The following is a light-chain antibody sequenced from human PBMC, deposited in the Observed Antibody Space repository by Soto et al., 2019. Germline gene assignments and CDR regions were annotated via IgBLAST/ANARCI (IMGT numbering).Light chain of an antibody. Sequence: QSVLTQPPSVSATPGQRVTISCSGSGSNIASRPVYWYQHLPGTAPKLLMYSSDLRPSGVPDRFSGSKSGASASLAITGLQAEDEADYYCQSYDSRLSGSVFGTGTKVTVL. V-gene: IGLV1-44*01. CDR1: GSNIASRP. CDR2: SSD. J-gene: IGLJ1*01. CDR3: QSYDSRLSGSV.